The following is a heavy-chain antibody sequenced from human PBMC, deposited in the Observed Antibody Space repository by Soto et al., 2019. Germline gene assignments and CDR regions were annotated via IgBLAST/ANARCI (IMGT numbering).Heavy chain of an antibody. CDR3: AREYQPTNWFDP. J-gene: IGHJ5*02. V-gene: IGHV4-30-2*01. D-gene: IGHD2-2*01. Sequence: PSETLSLTCAVSGGSISSGGHSWSWIRQPPGKGLEWIGYIYHSGSTYYNPSLKSRVTISVDRSKNQFSLKLSSVTAADTAVYYCAREYQPTNWFDPWGQGTLVTVSS. CDR1: GGSISSGGHS. CDR2: IYHSGST.